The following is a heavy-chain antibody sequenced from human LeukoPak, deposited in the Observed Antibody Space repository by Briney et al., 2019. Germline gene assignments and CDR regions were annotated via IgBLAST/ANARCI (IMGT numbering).Heavy chain of an antibody. J-gene: IGHJ4*02. D-gene: IGHD6-19*01. CDR1: GFTFSSYA. CDR2: ISGSGGAT. Sequence: GGSLRLSRAASGFTFSSYAMNWVRQAPGKGLEWVSAISGSGGATYYADSVKDRFTISRDNSKSTLYLQMSSLRAEDTALYYCARGQWLVTSSFDYWGQGTLVTVSS. V-gene: IGHV3-23*01. CDR3: ARGQWLVTSSFDY.